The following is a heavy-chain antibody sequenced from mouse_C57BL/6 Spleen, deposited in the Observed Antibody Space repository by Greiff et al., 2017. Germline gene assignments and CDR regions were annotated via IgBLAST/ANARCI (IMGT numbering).Heavy chain of an antibody. V-gene: IGHV1-22*01. J-gene: IGHJ2*01. CDR1: GYTFTDYN. CDR3: ARAYYSNYVFDY. CDR2: INPNNGGT. Sequence: VQLQQSGPELVKPGASVKMSCTASGYTFTDYNMHWVKQSHGKSLEWIGYINPNNGGTSYNQKFKGKATLTVNKSSSTAYMELRSLTSEDSAVYYCARAYYSNYVFDYWGQGTTLTVSS. D-gene: IGHD2-5*01.